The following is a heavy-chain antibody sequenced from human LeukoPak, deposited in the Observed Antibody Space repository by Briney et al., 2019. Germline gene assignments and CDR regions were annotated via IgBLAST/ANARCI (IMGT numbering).Heavy chain of an antibody. CDR1: GFTFSDYY. J-gene: IGHJ4*02. CDR3: AKGYRKGRWLPLDY. V-gene: IGHV3-9*01. Sequence: LRLSCAASGFTFSDYYMSWIRQAPGKGLEWVSGIIWNSGTIGYADSVKGRFTISRDNAKNSLYLQMNSLRAEDTALYYCAKGYRKGRWLPLDYWGQGTLVTVSS. CDR2: IIWNSGTI. D-gene: IGHD5-24*01.